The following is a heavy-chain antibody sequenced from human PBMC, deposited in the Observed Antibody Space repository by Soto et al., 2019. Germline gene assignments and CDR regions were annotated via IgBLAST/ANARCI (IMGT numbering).Heavy chain of an antibody. D-gene: IGHD2-21*01. Sequence: QVQLQESGPGLVKPSGTLSLTCAVSGGSISTNWWSWVRQPPGKGLEWIGEIYHSGTTNYNPSLRSRVTISIAKSKNQLSLDLTSVTAAYTAVYYCARHISVPRTRGCDYWGQGTLVTVSS. V-gene: IGHV4-4*02. CDR3: ARHISVPRTRGCDY. CDR2: IYHSGTT. J-gene: IGHJ4*02. CDR1: GGSISTNW.